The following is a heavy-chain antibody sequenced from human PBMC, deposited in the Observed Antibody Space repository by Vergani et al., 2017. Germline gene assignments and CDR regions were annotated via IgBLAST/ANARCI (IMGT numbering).Heavy chain of an antibody. J-gene: IGHJ4*02. V-gene: IGHV4-30-4*08. Sequence: QVQLQESGPGLVKPSQTLSLTCTVSGGSISSGDYYWSWIRQPPGKGLEWIGYIYYSGSTYYNPSLKSRVTISVDTSKNQFSLKLSSVTAADTAVYYCARAVIVATISLLVFDYWGQGTLVTVSS. CDR3: ARAVIVATISLLVFDY. D-gene: IGHD5-12*01. CDR1: GGSISSGDYY. CDR2: IYYSGST.